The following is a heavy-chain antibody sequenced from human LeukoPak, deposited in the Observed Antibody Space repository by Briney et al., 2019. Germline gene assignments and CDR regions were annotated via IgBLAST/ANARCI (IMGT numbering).Heavy chain of an antibody. CDR3: ARLDSGDYFFDY. Sequence: PSETLSLTCTVSGGSISSSSYYWGWIRQPPGKGLEWLGTVFYSGTTYYNPSLKSRVTISVDTSKNQFSLGLSSVTAADTAVYYCARLDSGDYFFDYWGQGTLVTVSS. CDR1: GGSISSSSYY. D-gene: IGHD4-17*01. J-gene: IGHJ4*02. CDR2: VFYSGTT. V-gene: IGHV4-39*01.